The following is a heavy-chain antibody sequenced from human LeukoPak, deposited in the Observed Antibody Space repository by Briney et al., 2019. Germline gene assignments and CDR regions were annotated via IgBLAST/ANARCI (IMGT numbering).Heavy chain of an antibody. J-gene: IGHJ2*01. CDR2: ISGSGGST. CDR3: ARVSLVGWYFDL. D-gene: IGHD2-2*01. CDR1: GFTFSSYA. Sequence: GGSLRLSCAASGFTFSSYAMSWVRQAPGKGLEWVSVISGSGGSTYYADSVKGRFTISRDNAKNSLYLQMNSLKVEDTAVYYCARVSLVGWYFDLWGRGTLVTVSS. V-gene: IGHV3-23*01.